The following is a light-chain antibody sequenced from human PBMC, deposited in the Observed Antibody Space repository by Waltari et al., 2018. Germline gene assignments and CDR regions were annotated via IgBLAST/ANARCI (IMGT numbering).Light chain of an antibody. CDR2: ENT. Sequence: QLVLTQPPSVSAAPGQGVTISCSGGSSNLGNNYVSWYRQSPGTAPKLLIHENTERPSGIPGRFSGSKSGTSATLDITGLQAGDEADYYCGTWDSSLSGAVFGGGIHLTVL. CDR1: SSNLGNNY. V-gene: IGLV1-51*02. J-gene: IGLJ7*01. CDR3: GTWDSSLSGAV.